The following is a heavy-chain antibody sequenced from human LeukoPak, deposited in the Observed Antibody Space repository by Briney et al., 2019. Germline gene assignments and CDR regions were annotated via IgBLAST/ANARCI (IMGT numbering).Heavy chain of an antibody. Sequence: PSETLSLTCAVYGGSFSGYYWSWIRQPPGKGLEWIGEINHSGSTNYNPSLKSRVTISVDTSKNQFSLKLSPVTAADTAVYYCARVPIVVVAATDYFDYWGQGTLVTVSS. CDR1: GGSFSGYY. D-gene: IGHD2-15*01. J-gene: IGHJ4*02. CDR3: ARVPIVVVAATDYFDY. CDR2: INHSGST. V-gene: IGHV4-34*01.